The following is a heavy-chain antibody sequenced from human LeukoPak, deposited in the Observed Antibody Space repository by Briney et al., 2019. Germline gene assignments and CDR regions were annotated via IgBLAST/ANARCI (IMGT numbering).Heavy chain of an antibody. CDR1: GFTFSSYG. Sequence: PGGSLRLSCGASGFTFSSYGMHWVRQAPGKGLVWVSRIRSDGSSTTYADSVKGRFTISRDNTKNTLYLQMNSLRADDTAVYYCARDDYNRHWGQGTLVTVSS. CDR2: IRSDGSST. J-gene: IGHJ4*02. V-gene: IGHV3-74*01. D-gene: IGHD4-11*01. CDR3: ARDDYNRH.